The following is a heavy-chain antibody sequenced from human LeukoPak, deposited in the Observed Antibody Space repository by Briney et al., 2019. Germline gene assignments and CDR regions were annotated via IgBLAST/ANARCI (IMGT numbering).Heavy chain of an antibody. D-gene: IGHD3-16*01. CDR1: GFTFDDYA. CDR2: ISWNSGSI. Sequence: GGSLRLSCAASGFTFDDYAMHWVRHAPGKGLEWVSGISWNSGSIGYADSVKGRFTISRDNAKNSLYLQMNSLRAEDTAVYYCARPLGISPPFDYWGQGTLVTVSS. CDR3: ARPLGISPPFDY. J-gene: IGHJ4*02. V-gene: IGHV3-9*01.